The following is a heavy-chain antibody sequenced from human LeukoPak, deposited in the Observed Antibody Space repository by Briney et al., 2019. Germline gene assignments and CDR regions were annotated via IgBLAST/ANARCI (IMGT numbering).Heavy chain of an antibody. CDR3: AKDRGIAVT. D-gene: IGHD6-19*01. Sequence: GRSLRLSCAASGFTFDDYAMHWVRQAPGKGQEWVSGISWNSGSIGYADSVKGRFTISRDNAKNSLYLQMNSLRAEDTALYYCAKDRGIAVTWGQGTLVTVSS. J-gene: IGHJ4*02. V-gene: IGHV3-9*01. CDR1: GFTFDDYA. CDR2: ISWNSGSI.